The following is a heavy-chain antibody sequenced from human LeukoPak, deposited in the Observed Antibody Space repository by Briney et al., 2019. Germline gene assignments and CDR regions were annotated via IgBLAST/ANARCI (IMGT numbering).Heavy chain of an antibody. CDR2: MNPNSGNT. Sequence: GASVKVSCKASGYTFTSYDINWVRQATGQGLEWMGWMNPNSGNTGYAQKFQGRVTITRSTSISTAYMELSSLRAEDTAVYYCARVPVGSYSFEYWGQGTLVTVSS. CDR3: ARVPVGSYSFEY. CDR1: GYTFTSYD. V-gene: IGHV1-8*03. D-gene: IGHD1-26*01. J-gene: IGHJ4*02.